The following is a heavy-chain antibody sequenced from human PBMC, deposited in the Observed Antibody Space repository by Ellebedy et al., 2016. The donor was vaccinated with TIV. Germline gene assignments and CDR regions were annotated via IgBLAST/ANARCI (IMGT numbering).Heavy chain of an antibody. CDR3: AKTQKARGRWLQYKHAFDI. CDR2: ISSSSSYI. CDR1: GFTFSSYS. V-gene: IGHV3-21*01. D-gene: IGHD5-24*01. J-gene: IGHJ3*02. Sequence: GGSLRLSXAASGFTFSSYSMNWVRQAPGKELEWVSSISSSSSYIYYADSVKGRFTISRDNAKNSLYLQMNSLRAEDTAVYYCAKTQKARGRWLQYKHAFDIWGQGTMVTVSS.